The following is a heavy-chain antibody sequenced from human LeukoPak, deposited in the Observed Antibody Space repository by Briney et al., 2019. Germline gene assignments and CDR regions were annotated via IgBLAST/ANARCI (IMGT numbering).Heavy chain of an antibody. CDR1: GFTFSSYG. Sequence: GGSLRLSCAASGFTFSSYGMHWVRQAPGKGLEWVAVISYDGSNKYYADSVKGRFTISRDNSKNTLYLQMNSLRAEDTAVYYCAKEFKPGPFCSSTSCLSYYYYGMDVWGQGTTVTVSS. J-gene: IGHJ6*02. D-gene: IGHD2-2*01. CDR2: ISYDGSNK. CDR3: AKEFKPGPFCSSTSCLSYYYYGMDV. V-gene: IGHV3-30*18.